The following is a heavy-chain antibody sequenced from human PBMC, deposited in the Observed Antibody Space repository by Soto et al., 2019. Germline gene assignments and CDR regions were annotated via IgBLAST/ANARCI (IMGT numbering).Heavy chain of an antibody. Sequence: QVELQQSGPRLVKPSETLSLTCSVSSGPSSSHNWGWIRQSPGRGLEWIGYVYYTGGTSYNPSLRSRVTIPADTCTIHISLSLSSVTAAVTAVYYCVTQGIWQLHGLVDGWGRGTTVSVSS. CDR2: VYYTGGT. J-gene: IGHJ6*02. D-gene: IGHD2-15*01. CDR3: VTQGIWQLHGLVDG. V-gene: IGHV4-59*08. CDR1: SGPSSSHN.